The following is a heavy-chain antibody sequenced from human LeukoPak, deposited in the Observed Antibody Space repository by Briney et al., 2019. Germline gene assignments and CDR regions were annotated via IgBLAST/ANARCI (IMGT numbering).Heavy chain of an antibody. Sequence: GGSLRLSCAASGFTFSGYGIHWVRQAPAKVLEWVAVIWYEGSNKYYAHSVKGRFTISRDNSKNTLYLQMNSLRADDTAVYYCATENSGSYYGYFDSWGQGTLVTVSS. J-gene: IGHJ4*03. CDR3: ATENSGSYYGYFDS. CDR1: GFTFSGYG. V-gene: IGHV3-33*01. D-gene: IGHD1-26*01. CDR2: IWYEGSNK.